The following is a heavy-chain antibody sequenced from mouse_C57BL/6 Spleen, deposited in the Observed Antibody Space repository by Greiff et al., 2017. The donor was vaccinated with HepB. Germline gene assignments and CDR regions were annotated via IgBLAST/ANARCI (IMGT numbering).Heavy chain of an antibody. J-gene: IGHJ3*01. D-gene: IGHD2-1*01. CDR2: INPSSGYT. CDR3: ARSGYGTWFAY. Sequence: VQLQQSGAELARPGASVKMSCKASGYTFTSYTMHWVKQRPGQGLEWIGYINPSSGYTKYNQKFKDKATLTADKSSSTAYMQLSSLTSEDSAVYYCARSGYGTWFAYWGQGTLVTVSA. CDR1: GYTFTSYT. V-gene: IGHV1-4*01.